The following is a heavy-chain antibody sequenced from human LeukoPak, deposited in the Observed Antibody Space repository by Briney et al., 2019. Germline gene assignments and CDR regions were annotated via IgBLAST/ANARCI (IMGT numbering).Heavy chain of an antibody. Sequence: GGSLRLSCAASGFTFSSYGMHWVRQAPGKGLEWVAVISFDGTNKYYANSVQGRFTISRDNSKNTLYLQMNSLRTEDTALYYCARDMYDNGWSSFDYWGQGTLVTVSS. D-gene: IGHD3-10*01. CDR2: ISFDGTNK. CDR1: GFTFSSYG. CDR3: ARDMYDNGWSSFDY. J-gene: IGHJ4*02. V-gene: IGHV3-30*03.